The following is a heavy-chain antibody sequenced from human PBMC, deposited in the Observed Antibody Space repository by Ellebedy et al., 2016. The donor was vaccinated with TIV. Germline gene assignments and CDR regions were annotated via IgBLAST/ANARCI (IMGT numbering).Heavy chain of an antibody. D-gene: IGHD5-24*01. J-gene: IGHJ4*02. CDR3: ARVGASDGNPLDS. CDR1: GAHISSSHW. CDR2: IYHTGST. V-gene: IGHV4-4*02. Sequence: SETLSPTXVVPGAHISSSHWWSWVRQPPGRGLECLGQIYHTGSTTYNPSLRSRVTISVDKSKNQFSLILSSVTAADTAVYYCARVGASDGNPLDSWGQGTLVTVSS.